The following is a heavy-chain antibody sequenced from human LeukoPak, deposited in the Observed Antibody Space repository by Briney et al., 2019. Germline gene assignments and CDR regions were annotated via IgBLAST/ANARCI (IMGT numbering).Heavy chain of an antibody. V-gene: IGHV4-31*03. Sequence: SQTLSLTCTLSGGSLSSGGYYWSWIRQHPGKGLEWIGYIYYSGSTYYNPSLKSRVTISVDTSKNQFSLKLSSVTAADTAVYYCARGRVTGTTQIRPRYYYYMDVWGKGTTVTVSS. CDR2: IYYSGST. D-gene: IGHD1-7*01. CDR3: ARGRVTGTTQIRPRYYYYMDV. CDR1: GGSLSSGGYY. J-gene: IGHJ6*03.